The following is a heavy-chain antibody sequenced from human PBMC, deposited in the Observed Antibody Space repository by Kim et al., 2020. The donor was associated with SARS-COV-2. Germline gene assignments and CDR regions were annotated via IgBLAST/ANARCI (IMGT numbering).Heavy chain of an antibody. V-gene: IGHV4-31*03. CDR1: GGSISSGGSY. CDR2: IHYSGST. D-gene: IGHD3-9*01. Sequence: SETLSLTCFVSGGSISSGGSYWSWIRQHPGKGLEWIGYIHYSGSTYYNPSLKSRLTLSVDTSKNQFSLKLSSVTAADTAVYYCARGLLTGPYFFDSWGQGTLVIVSS. CDR3: ARGLLTGPYFFDS. J-gene: IGHJ4*02.